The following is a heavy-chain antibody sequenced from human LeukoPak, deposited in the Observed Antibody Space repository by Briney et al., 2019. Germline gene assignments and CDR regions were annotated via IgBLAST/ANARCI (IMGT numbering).Heavy chain of an antibody. V-gene: IGHV3-30*18. Sequence: GGSLRLSCAASGFTFSSYGMHWVRQAPGKGLEWVAVISYDGSNKYYADSVKGRFTISRDNSKNTLYLQMNSLRAEDTAVYYCAKNDQQWLVLFGYWGQGTLVTVSS. CDR1: GFTFSSYG. D-gene: IGHD6-19*01. J-gene: IGHJ4*02. CDR2: ISYDGSNK. CDR3: AKNDQQWLVLFGY.